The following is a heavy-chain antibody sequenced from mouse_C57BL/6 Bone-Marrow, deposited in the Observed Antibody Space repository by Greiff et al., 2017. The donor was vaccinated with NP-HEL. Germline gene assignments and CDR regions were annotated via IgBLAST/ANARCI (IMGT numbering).Heavy chain of an antibody. CDR3: ARGGLRYGSSPWYFDV. V-gene: IGHV1-26*01. J-gene: IGHJ1*03. Sequence: EVQLQQSGPELVKPGASVKISCKASGYTFTDYYMNWVKQSHGKSLEWIGDINPNNGGTSYNQKFKGKATLTVDKSSSTAYMELRSLTSEDSAVYYCARGGLRYGSSPWYFDVWGTGTTVTVSS. D-gene: IGHD1-1*01. CDR1: GYTFTDYY. CDR2: INPNNGGT.